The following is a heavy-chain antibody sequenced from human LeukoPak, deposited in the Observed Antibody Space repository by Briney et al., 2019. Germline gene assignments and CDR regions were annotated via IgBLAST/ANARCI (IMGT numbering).Heavy chain of an antibody. CDR1: GYTFTSYG. J-gene: IGHJ4*02. CDR3: ARDRRSGYCSSTSCYLYDY. D-gene: IGHD2-2*01. Sequence: ASVKVSCKASGYTFTSYGISWVRQAPGHGLEWMGWISAYNGNTNYAQKLQGRVTMTTDTSTSTAYMELRSLRSDDTAVYYCARDRRSGYCSSTSCYLYDYWGQGTLVTVSS. CDR2: ISAYNGNT. V-gene: IGHV1-18*01.